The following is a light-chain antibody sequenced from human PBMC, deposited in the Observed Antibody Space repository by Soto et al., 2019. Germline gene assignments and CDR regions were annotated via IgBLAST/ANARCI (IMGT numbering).Light chain of an antibody. V-gene: IGKV1-39*01. Sequence: IQMTQSPSSLSASVGDIVTITCRASQSISRYLNWYQQKPGKAPNLLIYVASSLQSEVPSRFSGSGSGTDFTLTITSLQPEDFATYYCQLSYFTPITFGQGGLLETK. CDR2: VAS. CDR1: QSISRY. CDR3: QLSYFTPIT. J-gene: IGKJ5*01.